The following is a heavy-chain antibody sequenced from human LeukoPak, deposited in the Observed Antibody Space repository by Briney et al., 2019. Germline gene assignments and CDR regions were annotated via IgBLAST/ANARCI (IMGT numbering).Heavy chain of an antibody. CDR1: GFTFSNYG. CDR3: AKDRAVRDYGVSRDYYYGMDV. D-gene: IGHD4-17*01. Sequence: AGRSLRLSCAASGFTFSNYGMHWVRQAPGKGLDWVAVIWYDGSNQYYADSVKGRFTISRDNSKNTLYLQMSSLRVEDTAVYYCAKDRAVRDYGVSRDYYYGMDVWGQGPTVTVSS. J-gene: IGHJ6*02. CDR2: IWYDGSNQ. V-gene: IGHV3-33*06.